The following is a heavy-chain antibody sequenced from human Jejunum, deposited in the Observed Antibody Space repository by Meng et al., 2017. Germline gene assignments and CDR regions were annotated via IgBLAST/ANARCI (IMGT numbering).Heavy chain of an antibody. CDR3: RGYSYAS. V-gene: IGHV3-23*01. CDR2: ISESGGTA. CDR1: GFTFSAYA. Sequence: GGSLRLSCAASGFTFSAYAMSWARQAPGKGLEWVSAISESGGTATYADSVRGRFTISRDNSKDRLYLQLSNLRVEDTAVYYCRGYSYASWGQGTLVTVSS. J-gene: IGHJ5*02. D-gene: IGHD5-18*01.